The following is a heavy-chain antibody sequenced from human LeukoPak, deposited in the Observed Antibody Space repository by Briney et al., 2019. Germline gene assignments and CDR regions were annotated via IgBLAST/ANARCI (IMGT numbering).Heavy chain of an antibody. Sequence: GGSLRLSCAASGFTFSSYSMNWVRQAPGKGLEWVSSISSSSSYIHYADSVKGRFTISRDNAKNSLYLQMNSLRAEDTAVYYCARDLGPYIVVVPAAPFGYWGKGTLVTVSS. CDR1: GFTFSSYS. CDR2: ISSSSSYI. J-gene: IGHJ4*02. CDR3: ARDLGPYIVVVPAAPFGY. V-gene: IGHV3-21*01. D-gene: IGHD2-2*01.